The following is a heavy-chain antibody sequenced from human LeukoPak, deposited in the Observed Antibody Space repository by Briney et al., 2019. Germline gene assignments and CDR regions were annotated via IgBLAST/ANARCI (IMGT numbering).Heavy chain of an antibody. CDR1: GFTFSSYS. CDR2: ISSSSSYI. Sequence: GGSLRLSCAASGFTFSSYSMNWVRQAPGKGLEWVSSISSSSSYIYYADSVKGRFTISRDNAKNSLYLQMNSLRAEDTALYYCAKGSRGERGYFDYWGQGTLVTVSS. V-gene: IGHV3-21*04. J-gene: IGHJ4*02. CDR3: AKGSRGERGYFDY. D-gene: IGHD3-10*01.